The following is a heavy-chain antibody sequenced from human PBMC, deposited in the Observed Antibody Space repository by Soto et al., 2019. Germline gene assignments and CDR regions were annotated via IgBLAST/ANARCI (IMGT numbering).Heavy chain of an antibody. CDR2: IWYDGST. CDR3: AKRVLAYYDFWSGYLGYMDV. CDR1: GLTVCSYV. V-gene: IGHV3-33*06. D-gene: IGHD3-3*01. Sequence: SMRLSSAACGLTVCSYVMHWVRKTTGKGLEWVAVIWYDGSTYYADSVKGRFTISRDNSKNTLYLQMNSLRAEDTAVYYCAKRVLAYYDFWSGYLGYMDVWGKGTTVTVSS. J-gene: IGHJ6*03.